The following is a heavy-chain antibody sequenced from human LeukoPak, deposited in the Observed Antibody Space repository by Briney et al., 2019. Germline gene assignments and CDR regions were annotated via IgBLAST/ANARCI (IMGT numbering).Heavy chain of an antibody. Sequence: SETLSLTCTVSGASIRHYYWSWFRQPPGKGLEWIGNLYHSGSPNYNPSLKSRVTISIDTAKNQFSLRLRSVTAADAAVYYCATLTGTTYPYYFDFWGQATLVTVSS. CDR2: LYHSGSP. CDR1: GASIRHYY. J-gene: IGHJ4*02. D-gene: IGHD1-20*01. CDR3: ATLTGTTYPYYFDF. V-gene: IGHV4-59*01.